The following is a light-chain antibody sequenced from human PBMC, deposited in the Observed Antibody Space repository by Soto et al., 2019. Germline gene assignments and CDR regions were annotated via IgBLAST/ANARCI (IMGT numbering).Light chain of an antibody. CDR3: SLYTSSTFYV. V-gene: IGLV2-18*01. CDR2: EVS. CDR1: SSDVGYYNR. Sequence: QSVLTQPPSVSASPGQSVTISCTGTSSDVGYYNRVSWYQQPPGTAPKLLIYEVSNRPSGVPDRFSGSKSGNTASLTISGLQAEDEADYYCSLYTSSTFYVFGTGTKVTVL. J-gene: IGLJ1*01.